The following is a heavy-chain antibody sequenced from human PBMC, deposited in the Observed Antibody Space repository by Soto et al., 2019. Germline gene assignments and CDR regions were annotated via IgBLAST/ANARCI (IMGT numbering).Heavy chain of an antibody. CDR3: ARVLSVKEFDY. V-gene: IGHV5-51*01. CDR2: IYPGDYDT. Sequence: GESLKISFKGPGYSFTSYWMGSVRQMPGKGLEGMGIIYPGDYDTRYSPSFQGQVTISADKSSSTAYLQWSSLKASDTAIYYCARVLSVKEFDYWRQGALVTVSS. CDR1: GYSFTSYW. J-gene: IGHJ4*02.